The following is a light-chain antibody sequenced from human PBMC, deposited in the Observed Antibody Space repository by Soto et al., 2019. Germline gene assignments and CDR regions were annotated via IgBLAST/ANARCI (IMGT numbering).Light chain of an antibody. CDR2: GNH. V-gene: IGLV1-40*03. J-gene: IGLJ1*01. Sequence: SLVTQPPSVSGAPGQTVVIYCSGGGCNSGAPYDVNWYRQIPGTAPKLLIYGNHNRPSGVPERFSGSKSGASATLAITGLQAEDEADYYCQSYERHLSGYVFGTGTKVTVL. CDR1: GCNSGAPYD. CDR3: QSYERHLSGYV.